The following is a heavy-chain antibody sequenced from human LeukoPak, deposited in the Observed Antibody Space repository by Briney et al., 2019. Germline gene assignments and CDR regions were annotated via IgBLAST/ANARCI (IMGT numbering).Heavy chain of an antibody. CDR3: IGGSNMDY. Sequence: GGSLRLSCAASGFTFSSYWMSWARQAPGKGLEWVANIKQDGGEKYYADSVKGRFTISRDNARNSLYLQMNSLRAEDTAVYCCIGGSNMDYWGQGTLVTVSS. CDR1: GFTFSSYW. CDR2: IKQDGGEK. J-gene: IGHJ4*02. D-gene: IGHD1-26*01. V-gene: IGHV3-7*01.